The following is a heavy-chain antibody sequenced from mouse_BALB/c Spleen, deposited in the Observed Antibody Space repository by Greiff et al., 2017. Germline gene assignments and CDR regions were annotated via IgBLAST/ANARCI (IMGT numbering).Heavy chain of an antibody. V-gene: IGHV7-3*02. CDR1: GFTFTDYY. J-gene: IGHJ3*01. CDR3: ARGNPLAY. CDR2: IRNKANGYTT. Sequence: EVKVVESGGGLVQPGGSLRLSCATSGFTFTDYYMSWVRQPPGKALEWLGFIRNKANGYTTEYSASVKGRFTISRDNSQSILYLQMNTLRAEDSATYYCARGNPLAYWGQGTLVTVSA.